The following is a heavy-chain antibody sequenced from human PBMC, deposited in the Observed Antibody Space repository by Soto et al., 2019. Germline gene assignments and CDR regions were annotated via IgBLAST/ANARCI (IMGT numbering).Heavy chain of an antibody. D-gene: IGHD3-10*01. V-gene: IGHV4-30-2*01. J-gene: IGHJ6*02. CDR3: ARGLNYYGSGGYYNPTRLYYYYGMDV. CDR2: IFHSGST. CDR1: GGSISSGGYS. Sequence: SETLSLTCAVSGGSISSGGYSWSWIRQPPGKGLEWIGYIFHSGSTNYNPSLKSRVTISVDTSKNQFSLKLSSVTAADTAVYYCARGLNYYGSGGYYNPTRLYYYYGMDVWGQGTTVTVSS.